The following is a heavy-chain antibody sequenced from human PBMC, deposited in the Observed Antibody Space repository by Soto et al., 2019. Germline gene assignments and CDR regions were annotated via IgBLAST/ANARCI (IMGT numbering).Heavy chain of an antibody. Sequence: EVQLLESGGGLVQPGGSLRLSCAASGFTFSSYAMNWVRQAPGKGLEWVSAISGSGGSTYYADSVKGRFTISRDNSKNTLYLQMNSLSAEDTAVYYCAKEYFSITSCYQFDPWGQGTLVTVSS. CDR2: ISGSGGST. J-gene: IGHJ5*01. CDR1: GFTFSSYA. V-gene: IGHV3-23*01. CDR3: AKEYFSITSCYQFDP. D-gene: IGHD2-2*01.